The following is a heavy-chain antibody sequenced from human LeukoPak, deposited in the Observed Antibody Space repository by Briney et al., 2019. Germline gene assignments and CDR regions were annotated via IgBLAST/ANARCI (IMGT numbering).Heavy chain of an antibody. D-gene: IGHD3-3*01. J-gene: IGHJ5*02. CDR2: IYYSGST. V-gene: IGHV4-39*01. Sequence: PSETLSLTCTVSGGSISSTSYYWGWIRQPPGQGLEWIGTIYYSGSTYYNPSLKSRVTISVDTSKNQFSLKLSSVTAADTAVYYCARHHYDFWSGYWFDPWGQGTLVTVSS. CDR1: GGSISSTSYY. CDR3: ARHHYDFWSGYWFDP.